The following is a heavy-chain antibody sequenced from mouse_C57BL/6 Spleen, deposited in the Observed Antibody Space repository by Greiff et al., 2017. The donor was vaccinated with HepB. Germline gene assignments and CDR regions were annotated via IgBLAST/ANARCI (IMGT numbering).Heavy chain of an antibody. V-gene: IGHV5-16*01. CDR1: GFTFSDYY. D-gene: IGHD2-1*01. J-gene: IGHJ3*01. CDR3: ARGGLYYPFAW. CDR2: INYDGSST. Sequence: EVKLMESEGGLVQPGSSMKLSCTASGFTFSDYYMAWVRQVPEKGLEWVANINYDGSSTYYLDSLKSRFIISRDNAKNILYLQMSSLKSEDTATYYCARGGLYYPFAWWGQGTLVTVSA.